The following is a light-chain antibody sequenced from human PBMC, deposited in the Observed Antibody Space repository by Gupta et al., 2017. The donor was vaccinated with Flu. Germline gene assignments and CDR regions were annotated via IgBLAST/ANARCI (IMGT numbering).Light chain of an antibody. CDR2: GAS. V-gene: IGKV3-20*01. CDR3: QLDCISSPT. Sequence: GTLYLSPGERATVSGRASQTISSDFLAWYQQKPGQPPRLLIFGASSRATGIPDRFSGSGSGTDFTLTSSMRDPDDFTVYYCQLDCISSPTFGQGTKLESK. CDR1: QTISSDF. J-gene: IGKJ2*01.